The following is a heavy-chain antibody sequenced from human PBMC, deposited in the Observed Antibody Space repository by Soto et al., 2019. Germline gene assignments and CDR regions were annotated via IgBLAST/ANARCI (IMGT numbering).Heavy chain of an antibody. J-gene: IGHJ4*02. CDR2: IKSKTDGGTT. CDR1: GFTFSNAW. D-gene: IGHD4-17*01. Sequence: EVQLVESGGGLVKPGGSLRLSCAASGFTFSNAWMNWVRQAPGKGLEWVGRIKSKTDGGTTDYAAPVKGRFTISRDDSKNTLYLQMNSLKTEDTAVYYCTTDRGPDADGDPSYFDYWGQGTLVTVSS. V-gene: IGHV3-15*07. CDR3: TTDRGPDADGDPSYFDY.